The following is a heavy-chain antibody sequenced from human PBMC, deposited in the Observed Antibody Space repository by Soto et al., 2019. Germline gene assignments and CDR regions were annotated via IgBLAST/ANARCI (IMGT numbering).Heavy chain of an antibody. CDR3: ASPPCGVFLDY. V-gene: IGHV3-48*03. D-gene: IGHD2-8*01. CDR2: ISSSGSAI. J-gene: IGHJ4*02. Sequence: GGSLRLSCAASGFTFSSYGMHWVRQAPGKGLEWVSYISSSGSAIYYADSVKGRFTISRDNSKNSLYLQMNSLRAEDTAVYYCASPPCGVFLDYWGQGTLVTVSS. CDR1: GFTFSSYG.